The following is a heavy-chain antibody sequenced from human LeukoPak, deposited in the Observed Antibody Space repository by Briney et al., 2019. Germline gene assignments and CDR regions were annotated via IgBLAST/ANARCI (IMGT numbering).Heavy chain of an antibody. J-gene: IGHJ4*02. D-gene: IGHD5-24*01. Sequence: PGGSLRLSCAASGFTFDDYAMHWVPQAPGKGLEWVSGISWNSGSIGYADSVKGRFTISRDNAKNSLYLQMNSLRAEDTALYYCAKDPIPGGDGYNPLDYWGQGTLVTVSS. V-gene: IGHV3-9*01. CDR1: GFTFDDYA. CDR2: ISWNSGSI. CDR3: AKDPIPGGDGYNPLDY.